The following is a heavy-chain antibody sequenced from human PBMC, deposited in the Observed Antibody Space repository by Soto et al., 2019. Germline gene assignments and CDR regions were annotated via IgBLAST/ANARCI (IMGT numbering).Heavy chain of an antibody. V-gene: IGHV3-23*01. CDR3: AKDFSVGVVVAATRGYYGMDV. J-gene: IGHJ6*02. D-gene: IGHD2-15*01. CDR2: ISGSGGST. Sequence: GGSLRLSCAASGFTFSSYAISWVRQAPGKGLEWVSAISGSGGSTYYADSVKGRFTISRDNSKNTLYLQMNSLRAEDTAVYYCAKDFSVGVVVAATRGYYGMDVWGQGTTVTVSS. CDR1: GFTFSSYA.